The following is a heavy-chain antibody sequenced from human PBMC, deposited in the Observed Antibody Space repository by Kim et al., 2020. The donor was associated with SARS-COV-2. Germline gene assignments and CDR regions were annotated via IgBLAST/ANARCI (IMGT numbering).Heavy chain of an antibody. CDR1: GFTFSSYS. CDR2: ISSSSSYI. CDR3: ARVGQQLVLRKRGQPLDY. V-gene: IGHV3-21*01. Sequence: GGSLRLSCAASGFTFSSYSMNWVRQAPGKGLEWVSSISSSSSYIYYADSVKGRFTISRDNAKNSLYLQMNSLRAEDTAVYYCARVGQQLVLRKRGQPLDYWGQRTLVTVSS. J-gene: IGHJ4*02. D-gene: IGHD6-13*01.